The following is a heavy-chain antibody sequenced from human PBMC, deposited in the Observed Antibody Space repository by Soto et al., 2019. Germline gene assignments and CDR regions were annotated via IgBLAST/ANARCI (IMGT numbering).Heavy chain of an antibody. J-gene: IGHJ6*02. CDR3: AIDQESGSYYYYGMDV. CDR2: ISNDGSNK. CDR1: GFTFRSYG. D-gene: IGHD1-26*01. Sequence: QEELVESGGGVVQPGRSLRLSCAVSGFTFRSYGMHWVRQAPGKGLEWVAVISNDGSNKYYADSVKGRFTISRDNSKNTLYLQMNSLRTEDTAVYYCAIDQESGSYYYYGMDVWGQGTTVTVSS. V-gene: IGHV3-30*03.